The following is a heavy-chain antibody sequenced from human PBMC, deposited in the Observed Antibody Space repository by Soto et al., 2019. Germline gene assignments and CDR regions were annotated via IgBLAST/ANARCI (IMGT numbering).Heavy chain of an antibody. CDR3: AREQGYYFDC. CDR1: GGSISSGGYY. V-gene: IGHV4-31*03. J-gene: IGHJ4*02. Sequence: QVQLQESGPGLVKPSQTLSHTCTVSGGSISSGGYYWSWIRQHPGKGLEWIGYIYYSGSTYYHPSLKSRVTISADTSKNQLSLKLSSVTAADTAIYYCAREQGYYFDCWGQGTLVTVSS. CDR2: IYYSGST.